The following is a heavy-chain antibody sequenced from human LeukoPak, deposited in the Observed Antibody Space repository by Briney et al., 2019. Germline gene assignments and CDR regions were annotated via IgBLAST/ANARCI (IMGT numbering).Heavy chain of an antibody. CDR3: ARDYCGGDCFPDY. J-gene: IGHJ4*02. Sequence: ASVKVSCKASGGTFSSYAISWVRQAPGQGLGWMGRINPNSGDTNYAQKFQGRVTMTRDTSISTAYMELSRLRSDDTAVYYCARDYCGGDCFPDYWGQGTLVTVSS. V-gene: IGHV1-2*06. CDR2: INPNSGDT. D-gene: IGHD2-21*02. CDR1: GGTFSSYA.